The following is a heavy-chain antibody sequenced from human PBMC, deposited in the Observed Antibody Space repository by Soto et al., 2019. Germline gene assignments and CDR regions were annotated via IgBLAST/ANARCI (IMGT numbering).Heavy chain of an antibody. J-gene: IGHJ5*02. CDR3: ARGSKSITGTIWFDP. D-gene: IGHD1-7*01. Sequence: SQTLSLTCAISGDSVSRNSAAWNWIRQSPSRGLEWLGRTYYRSKWYNDYAVSVKSRITINPDTSKNQFSLQLNSVTPEDTAVYYCARGSKSITGTIWFDPWGQGTLVTVSS. CDR2: TYYRSKWYN. V-gene: IGHV6-1*01. CDR1: GDSVSRNSAA.